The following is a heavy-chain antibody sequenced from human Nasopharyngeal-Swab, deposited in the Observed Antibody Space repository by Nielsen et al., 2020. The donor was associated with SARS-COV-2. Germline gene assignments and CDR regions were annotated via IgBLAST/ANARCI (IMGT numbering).Heavy chain of an antibody. D-gene: IGHD1-26*01. J-gene: IGHJ4*02. Sequence: SETLSLTCTVSGGSISSGSIRSYYWSWIRQPPGKGLKWIGYFSYTGITNYNPSLKSRVTISVDMSKNQFSLKLSSVAAADTAVYYCAREVVGGLVDSWGQGTLVTVSS. V-gene: IGHV4-61*01. CDR1: GGSISSGSIRSYY. CDR2: FSYTGIT. CDR3: AREVVGGLVDS.